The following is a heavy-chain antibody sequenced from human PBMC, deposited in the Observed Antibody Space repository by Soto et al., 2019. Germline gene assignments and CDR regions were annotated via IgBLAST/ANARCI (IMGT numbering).Heavy chain of an antibody. Sequence: ASVKVSCKASGYTFTSYGISWVRQAPGQGLEWMGWISAYNGNTNYAQKLQGRVTITTDTSTSTAYMELRSLRSDDTAVYYCAREGIAVAGTRGYYYGMDVWGQGTTVTVSS. J-gene: IGHJ6*02. D-gene: IGHD6-19*01. CDR3: AREGIAVAGTRGYYYGMDV. V-gene: IGHV1-18*01. CDR2: ISAYNGNT. CDR1: GYTFTSYG.